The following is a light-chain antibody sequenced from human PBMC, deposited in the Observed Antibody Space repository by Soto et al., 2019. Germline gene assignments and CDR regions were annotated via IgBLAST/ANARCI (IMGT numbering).Light chain of an antibody. V-gene: IGKV3-15*01. CDR1: QSVSSD. Sequence: EIVMTQSPATLSVSPGERATLSCRASQSVSSDLAWYQQKPGQAPRLLIYGASTRATGIPARFSGSGSVTEFTLTISSLQSEDFSVYYCQQYINSPYTFGQGTKLEIK. J-gene: IGKJ2*01. CDR3: QQYINSPYT. CDR2: GAS.